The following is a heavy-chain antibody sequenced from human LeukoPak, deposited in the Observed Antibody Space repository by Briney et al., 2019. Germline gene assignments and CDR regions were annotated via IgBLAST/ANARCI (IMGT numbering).Heavy chain of an antibody. D-gene: IGHD5-12*01. J-gene: IGHJ6*03. CDR1: GGTFSSYA. CDR3: AREDIVATDVPDYYYYYYMDV. Sequence: SVKVSCKASGGTFSSYAISWVRQAPGQGLEWMAGIIPIFGTANYAQKFQGRVTITADESTSTAYMELSSLRSEDTAVYYCAREDIVATDVPDYYYYYYMDVWGKGTTVTVSS. CDR2: IIPIFGTA. V-gene: IGHV1-69*13.